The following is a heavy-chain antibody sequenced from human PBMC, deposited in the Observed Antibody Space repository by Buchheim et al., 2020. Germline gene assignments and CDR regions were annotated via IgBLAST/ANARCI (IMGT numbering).Heavy chain of an antibody. CDR3: ARTDGDYAVHYYGMDV. J-gene: IGHJ6*02. CDR1: GYTFTSYY. D-gene: IGHD4-17*01. Sequence: QVQLVQSGAEVKKPWASVKVSCKASGYTFTSYYMHWVRQAPGQGLEWMGIINPSGGSTSYAQKFQGRVTMTRDTSTRTVYMELSSLRSEDTAVYYCARTDGDYAVHYYGMDVWGQGTT. CDR2: INPSGGST. V-gene: IGHV1-46*01.